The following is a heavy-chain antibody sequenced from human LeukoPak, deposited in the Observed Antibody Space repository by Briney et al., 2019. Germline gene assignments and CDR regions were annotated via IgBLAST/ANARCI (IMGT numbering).Heavy chain of an antibody. D-gene: IGHD5/OR15-5a*01. CDR2: IIPIFDST. Sequence: ASVKVSCKASGGTLSTYAINWVRQAPGQGLEWMGRIIPIFDSTIYAQKFQDRVTLSTDESTNTAYMELTSLISEDTAVYYCARGLRPGADHSPYFYHLDVWGKGTTVTVSS. CDR3: ARGLRPGADHSPYFYHLDV. CDR1: GGTLSTYA. V-gene: IGHV1-69*05. J-gene: IGHJ6*04.